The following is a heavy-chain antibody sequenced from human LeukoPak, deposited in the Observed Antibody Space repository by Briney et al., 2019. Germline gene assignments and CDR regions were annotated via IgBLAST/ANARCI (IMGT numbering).Heavy chain of an antibody. CDR1: GFTFSSYA. Sequence: SGGSLRLSCAASGFTFSSYAMSWVRQAPGKGLEWVSAISGSGGSTYYADSVKGRFTISRDNSKNTLYLQMDSLRAEDTAVYYCAKELLAVAGTGVDYWGQGTLVTVSS. J-gene: IGHJ4*02. CDR2: ISGSGGST. V-gene: IGHV3-23*01. D-gene: IGHD6-19*01. CDR3: AKELLAVAGTGVDY.